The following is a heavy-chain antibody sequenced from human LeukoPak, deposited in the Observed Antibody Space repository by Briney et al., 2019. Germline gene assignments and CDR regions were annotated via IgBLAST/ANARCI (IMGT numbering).Heavy chain of an antibody. Sequence: PGGSLRLSCAASGFTFSSYGMHWVRQAPGKGLEWVAVISYDGSNKYYADSVKGRFTISRDNSKNTLYLQMNSLRAEDTAVYYCAKGPDIVVVSAALKVDWFDPWGQGTLVTVSS. CDR1: GFTFSSYG. CDR3: AKGPDIVVVSAALKVDWFDP. V-gene: IGHV3-30*18. CDR2: ISYDGSNK. J-gene: IGHJ5*02. D-gene: IGHD2-2*01.